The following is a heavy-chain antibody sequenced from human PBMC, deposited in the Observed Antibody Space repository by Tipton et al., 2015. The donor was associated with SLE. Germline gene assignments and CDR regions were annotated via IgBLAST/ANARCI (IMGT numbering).Heavy chain of an antibody. J-gene: IGHJ4*02. V-gene: IGHV4-39*07. Sequence: TLSLTCTVSDGSISSSNYYWGWIHQPPGKGLEWIGSIFYTGSTYYNPSLKSRVSFSIDTSKNQFSLKLNSVTAADTAVYYCARRHYSGPFDNWGQGTLVTVST. D-gene: IGHD5-12*01. CDR1: DGSISSSNYY. CDR2: IFYTGST. CDR3: ARRHYSGPFDN.